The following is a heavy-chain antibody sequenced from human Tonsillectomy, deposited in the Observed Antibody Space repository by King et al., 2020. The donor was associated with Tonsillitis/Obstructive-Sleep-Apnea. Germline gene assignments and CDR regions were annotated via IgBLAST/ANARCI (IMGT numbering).Heavy chain of an antibody. CDR3: TKDRSGWFDP. D-gene: IGHD2-15*01. CDR1: GFTFDDYA. V-gene: IGHV3-9*01. Sequence: QLVQSGGGSVQPGRSLRLSCAASGFTFDDYAMHWVRQAPGKGLEWVSGISWNSGSIGYADSVKGRFTISRDNAKNSLYLQMNSLRAEDTALYYCTKDRSGWFDPWGQGTLVTVSS. J-gene: IGHJ5*02. CDR2: ISWNSGSI.